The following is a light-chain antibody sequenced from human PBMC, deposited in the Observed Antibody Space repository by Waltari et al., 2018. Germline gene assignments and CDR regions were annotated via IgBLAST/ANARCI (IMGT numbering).Light chain of an antibody. CDR1: QGMSSY. V-gene: IGKV1-9*01. CDR2: SAS. CDR3: QQLNSYPLLT. J-gene: IGKJ4*01. Sequence: IQLTQSPSSLSASVGDRVTITCRASQGMSSYLAWYQQKPGKAPKLLIYSASTLQSGVPSRFSGSGSGTDFTLTINSLKPEDFATYYCQQLNSYPLLTFGGGTKVEIK.